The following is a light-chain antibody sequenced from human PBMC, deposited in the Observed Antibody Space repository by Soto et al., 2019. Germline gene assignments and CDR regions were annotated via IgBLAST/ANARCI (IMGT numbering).Light chain of an antibody. V-gene: IGLV1-47*01. Sequence: QSVLTQPPSASGTPGHRFTISCSGNSSNIGSTYVYWYQQLPATAPKLLIYRENLRPYGVPDRFSGYKSGHARVLAISGLRSEDEADYYCAAWDDSLNVVVFGGGTTLHVL. CDR3: AAWDDSLNVVV. CDR2: REN. J-gene: IGLJ2*01. CDR1: SSNIGSTY.